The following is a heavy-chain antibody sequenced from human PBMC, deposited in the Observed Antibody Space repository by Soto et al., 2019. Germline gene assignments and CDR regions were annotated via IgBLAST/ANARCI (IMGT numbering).Heavy chain of an antibody. Sequence: QVQLVQSGAEVKKPGASVKVSCKASGYTFTSYVITWVRQAPGQGLEWMGWLSAHNDNTEYAQKFQGRVTMTTDTSTSTVYLELSSLRSEDTALYDCARGGGYCSGPSGFDFDPWGQGTLVTVSS. CDR1: GYTFTSYV. V-gene: IGHV1-18*01. CDR2: LSAHNDNT. D-gene: IGHD2-15*01. J-gene: IGHJ5*02. CDR3: ARGGGYCSGPSGFDFDP.